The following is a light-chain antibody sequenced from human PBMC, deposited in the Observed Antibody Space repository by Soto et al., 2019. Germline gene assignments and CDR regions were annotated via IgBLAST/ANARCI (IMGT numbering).Light chain of an antibody. CDR1: QPISDY. CDR3: QQSYNTPRT. CDR2: TAS. V-gene: IGKV1-39*01. Sequence: IQMTQSPSSLSASVGDRVTITCRTSQPISDYLNWYQQKLGKAPSLLIYTASNLQTGVPSRFSGSGSGTHFTLTISSLQPEDFATYYCQQSYNTPRTFGQGT. J-gene: IGKJ1*01.